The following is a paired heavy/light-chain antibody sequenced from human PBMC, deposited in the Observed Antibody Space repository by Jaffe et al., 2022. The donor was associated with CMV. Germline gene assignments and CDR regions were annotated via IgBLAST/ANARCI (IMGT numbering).Heavy chain of an antibody. CDR1: GGSISSYY. CDR2: VYTSGST. D-gene: IGHD3-22*01. J-gene: IGHJ6*02. CDR3: ARDLPTYYYYDSSGNYGMDV. Sequence: QVQLQESGPGLVKPSETLSLTCTVSGGSISSYYWSWIRQPAGKGLEWIGRVYTSGSTNYNPSLNSRVTMSVDTSKNQFSLKLSSVTAADTAVYYCARDLPTYYYYDSSGNYGMDVWGQGTTVTVSS. V-gene: IGHV4-4*07.
Light chain of an antibody. V-gene: IGLV1-40*01. J-gene: IGLJ3*02. CDR2: GNS. Sequence: QSVLTQPPSVSGAPGQRVTISCTGSSSNIGAGYDIHWYQQLPGTAPKLLIYGNSNRPSGVPDRFSGSKSGTSASLAITGLQAEDEADYYCQSYDSSLSGSRVFGGGTKLTVV. CDR1: SSNIGAGYD. CDR3: QSYDSSLSGSRV.